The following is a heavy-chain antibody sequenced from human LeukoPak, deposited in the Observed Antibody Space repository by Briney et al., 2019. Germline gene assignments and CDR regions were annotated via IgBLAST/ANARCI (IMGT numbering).Heavy chain of an antibody. CDR1: GYSFTSYW. Sequence: GESLRISCEGSGYSFTSYWISWVRQMPGKGLEWMGRIDPSDSYTNYSPSFQGHVTISADKSISTAYLQWSSLKASDTAMYYCARHSIHCSGGSCYGDYWGQGTLVTVSS. J-gene: IGHJ4*02. CDR2: IDPSDSYT. D-gene: IGHD2-15*01. CDR3: ARHSIHCSGGSCYGDY. V-gene: IGHV5-10-1*01.